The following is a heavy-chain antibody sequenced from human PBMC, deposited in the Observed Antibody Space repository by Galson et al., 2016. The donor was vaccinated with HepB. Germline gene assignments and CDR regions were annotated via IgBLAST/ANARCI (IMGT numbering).Heavy chain of an antibody. CDR3: ASPRGPTAYGDHAYFDY. J-gene: IGHJ4*02. V-gene: IGHV1-69*06. CDR1: GGTFNIYT. Sequence: SVKVSCKASGGTFNIYTVSWVRRAPGQGLEWMRGLIPIFETSTYAQKFQGRVTISADKSTSTAYMELSSLRYDDTAVYYCASPRGPTAYGDHAYFDYWGQGTLVTVSS. CDR2: LIPIFETS. D-gene: IGHD4-17*01.